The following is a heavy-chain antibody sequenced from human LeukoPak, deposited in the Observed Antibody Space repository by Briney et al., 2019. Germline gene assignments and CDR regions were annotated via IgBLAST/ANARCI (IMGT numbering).Heavy chain of an antibody. J-gene: IGHJ4*02. V-gene: IGHV3-23*01. Sequence: GGSLRLSCAGSGFTFSSNGLSWVRQAPGKGLEWVSAISTSGGNTYYADSVRGRFTISRDNSKNTLYLQMNTLRAEDTAVYYCATTKQARRYFDYWGQGTLVTVSS. CDR2: ISTSGGNT. CDR1: GFTFSSNG. CDR3: ATTKQARRYFDY. D-gene: IGHD1-1*01.